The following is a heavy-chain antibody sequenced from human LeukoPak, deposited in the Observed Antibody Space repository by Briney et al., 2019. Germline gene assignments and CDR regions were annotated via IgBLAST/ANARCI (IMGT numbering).Heavy chain of an antibody. CDR3: ARGTGDVPDY. V-gene: IGHV1-69*04. CDR1: GGTFSSYA. Sequence: ASVKVSCKASGGTFSSYAISWVRQAPGQGLEWMGRIIPILGIANYAQKFQGRVTITADKSTSTAYMELSSLRSDDTAVYYCARGTGDVPDYWGQGTLVTVSS. CDR2: IIPILGIA. D-gene: IGHD1-1*01. J-gene: IGHJ4*02.